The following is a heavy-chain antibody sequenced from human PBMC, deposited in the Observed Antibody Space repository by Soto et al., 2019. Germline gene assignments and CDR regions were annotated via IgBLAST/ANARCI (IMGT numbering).Heavy chain of an antibody. CDR2: IYYNGRT. V-gene: IGHV4-61*03. CDR1: GGSVSSGSYY. CDR3: ARGGAYCGGDCSQHYLDP. Sequence: WETLSLTCTVSGGSVSSGSYYWSWIRQPPGKGLEWIGYIYYNGRTNYNPSLKSRVTLSAYTSKNHLSLKLNYVTAADTAVYSCARGGAYCGGDCSQHYLDPWCHGILVTVST. J-gene: IGHJ5*02. D-gene: IGHD2-21*02.